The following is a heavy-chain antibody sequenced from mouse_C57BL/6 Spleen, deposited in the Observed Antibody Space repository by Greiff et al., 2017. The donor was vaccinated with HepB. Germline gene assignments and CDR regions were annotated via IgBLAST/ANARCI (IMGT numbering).Heavy chain of an antibody. J-gene: IGHJ4*01. CDR3: ARCTTVVATEGAMDY. V-gene: IGHV1-39*01. CDR2: INPNYGTT. D-gene: IGHD1-1*01. Sequence: EVQLQESGPELVKPGASVKISCKASGYSFTDYNMNWVKQSNGKSLEWIGVINPNYGTTSYNQKFKGKATLTVDQSSSTAYMQLNSLTSEDSAVYYCARCTTVVATEGAMDYWGQGTSVTVSS. CDR1: GYSFTDYN.